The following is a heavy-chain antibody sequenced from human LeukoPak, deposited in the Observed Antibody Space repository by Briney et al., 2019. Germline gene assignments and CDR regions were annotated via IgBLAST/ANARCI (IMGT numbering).Heavy chain of an antibody. D-gene: IGHD3-3*01. J-gene: IGHJ6*03. CDR3: ARDQSGARGGYYPTSHYYYYYYMDV. CDR2: IYTSGST. V-gene: IGHV4-61*02. Sequence: PSQTLSLTCTVSGGSISSGSYYWSWIRQPAGKGLEWTGRIYTSGSTNYNPSLKSRVTISVDTSKNQFSLKLSSVTAADTAVYYCARDQSGARGGYYPTSHYYYYYYMDVWGKGTTVTVSS. CDR1: GGSISSGSYY.